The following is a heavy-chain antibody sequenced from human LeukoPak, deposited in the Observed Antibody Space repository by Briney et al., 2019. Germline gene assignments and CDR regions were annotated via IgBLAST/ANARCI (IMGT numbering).Heavy chain of an antibody. CDR2: ISGSDSST. D-gene: IGHD3-16*01. CDR3: GRAFPPLRTSSAGDL. Sequence: GGSLRLSCAASGFTFSSHAMTWVRQAPGKGLEWVSAISGSDSSTYYSDSVRGRFAISRDNAKNSLYLQMNSLGAEDTAVYYCGRAFPPLRTSSAGDLWGQGILVTVSS. J-gene: IGHJ4*02. V-gene: IGHV3-23*01. CDR1: GFTFSSHA.